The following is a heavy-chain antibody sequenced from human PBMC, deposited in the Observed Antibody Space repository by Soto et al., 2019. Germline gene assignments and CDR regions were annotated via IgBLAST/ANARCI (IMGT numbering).Heavy chain of an antibody. CDR2: ISSSSSTI. Sequence: LGGSLRLSCAASGFTFSSYSMNWVRQAPGKGLEWVSYISSSSSTIYYADSVKGRFTISRDNAKNSLYLQMNSLRAEDTAVYYCARPYYYDSSGYYQYYFDYWGQGTLVTVSS. J-gene: IGHJ4*02. CDR1: GFTFSSYS. V-gene: IGHV3-48*01. D-gene: IGHD3-22*01. CDR3: ARPYYYDSSGYYQYYFDY.